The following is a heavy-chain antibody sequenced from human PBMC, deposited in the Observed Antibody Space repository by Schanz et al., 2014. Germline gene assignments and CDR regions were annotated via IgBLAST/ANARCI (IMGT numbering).Heavy chain of an antibody. CDR2: ISGSGGST. J-gene: IGHJ4*02. Sequence: EVQLVETGGGLVKPGGSLRLSCAASTSIFNHAWMSWVRQAPGRGLEWVSAISGSGGSTYYADSVKGRFTISRDNSKNTLYLQMNSLRSEDTAVYYCARDGEAAARCDYWGQGTLVTVSS. V-gene: IGHV3-23*04. D-gene: IGHD6-13*01. CDR1: TSIFNHAW. CDR3: ARDGEAAARCDY.